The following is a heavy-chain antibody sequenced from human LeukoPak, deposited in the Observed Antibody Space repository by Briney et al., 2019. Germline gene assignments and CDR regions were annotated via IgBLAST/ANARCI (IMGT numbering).Heavy chain of an antibody. CDR1: GFTFSSYA. J-gene: IGHJ6*03. Sequence: PGGSLRLSCAASGFTFSSYAMHWVRRAPGKGLEWVAVISYDGSNKYYADSVKGRFTISRDNSKNTLYLQMNSLRAEDTAVYYCAREGGGDGYNFGYYYYYYMDVWGKGTTVTVSS. V-gene: IGHV3-30*04. D-gene: IGHD5-24*01. CDR2: ISYDGSNK. CDR3: AREGGGDGYNFGYYYYYYMDV.